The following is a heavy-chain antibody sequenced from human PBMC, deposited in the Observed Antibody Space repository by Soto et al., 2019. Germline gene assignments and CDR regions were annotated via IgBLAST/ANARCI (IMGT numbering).Heavy chain of an antibody. CDR2: ISSSSSTI. D-gene: IGHD3-10*01. J-gene: IGHJ4*02. CDR1: GFTFSSYS. Sequence: EVQLVESGGGLVQPGGSLRLSCAASGFTFSSYSMNWVRQAPGKGLEWVSYISSSSSTIYYADSVKGRFTISRDNAKNSLYLEMNSRRDEDTAVYYCAIGYYGSGSYSGYDWGQGTLVTVSS. V-gene: IGHV3-48*02. CDR3: AIGYYGSGSYSGYD.